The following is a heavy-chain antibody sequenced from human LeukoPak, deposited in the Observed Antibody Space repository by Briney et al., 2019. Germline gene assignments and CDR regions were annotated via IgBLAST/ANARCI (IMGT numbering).Heavy chain of an antibody. CDR1: GFTFNNAW. V-gene: IGHV3-15*01. Sequence: PGGSLRLSCAASGFTFNNAWMTWVRQAPGKGLEWVGRIKTKTDGGTTDYAAPVKGRFTISRDDSKNTLYLQMNSLKTEDTAVYYCTRLRGEKASGDYWGQGTLVTVS. CDR2: IKTKTDGGTT. J-gene: IGHJ4*02. CDR3: TRLRGEKASGDY. D-gene: IGHD2-21*02.